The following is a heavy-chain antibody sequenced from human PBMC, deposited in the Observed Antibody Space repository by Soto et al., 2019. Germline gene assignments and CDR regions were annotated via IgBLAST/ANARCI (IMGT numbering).Heavy chain of an antibody. CDR2: SNAGNGNT. J-gene: IGHJ4*02. CDR3: ARGGVYCSGGSCHYYFDY. CDR1: GYTFTSYT. D-gene: IGHD2-15*01. V-gene: IGHV1-3*02. Sequence: ASVKVSCKASGYTFTSYTMHWVRQAPGQRLEWMGWSNAGNGNTKYSQEFQGRVTITRDTSASTAYMELSSLRSEDMAVYYCARGGVYCSGGSCHYYFDYWARYPWSPSPQ.